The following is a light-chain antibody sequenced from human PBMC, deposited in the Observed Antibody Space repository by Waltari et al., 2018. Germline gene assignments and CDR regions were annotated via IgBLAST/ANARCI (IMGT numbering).Light chain of an antibody. CDR3: MQALHSIT. Sequence: VLTQSPLSLPVTLGEPASFSCRSSQSLLHSSGYNYLAWYLQKPGQSPQLLIYLGSSRASGVPDRFTGSGSGTDFTLRITRVEAEDVGLYYCMQALHSITFGQGTRLEIK. J-gene: IGKJ5*01. CDR2: LGS. CDR1: QSLLHSSGYNY. V-gene: IGKV2-28*01.